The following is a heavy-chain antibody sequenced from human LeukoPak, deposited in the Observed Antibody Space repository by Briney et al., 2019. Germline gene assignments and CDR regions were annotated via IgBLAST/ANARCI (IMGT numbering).Heavy chain of an antibody. CDR3: ARYSSSWTGGFDY. J-gene: IGHJ4*02. D-gene: IGHD6-13*01. CDR1: GFTFSSYS. V-gene: IGHV3-48*04. CDR2: ISSSSSTI. Sequence: GGSLRLSCAASGFTFSSYSMNWVRQAPGKGLEWVSYISSSSSTIYYADSVKGRFTISRDNAKNSLYLQMNSLRAEDTAVYYCARYSSSWTGGFDYWGQGTLVTVSS.